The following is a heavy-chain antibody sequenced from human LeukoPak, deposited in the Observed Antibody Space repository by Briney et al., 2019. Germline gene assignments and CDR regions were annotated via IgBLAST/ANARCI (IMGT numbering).Heavy chain of an antibody. CDR3: ARERPKGYGDYVGSWFDP. CDR1: GGSISSGGYY. J-gene: IGHJ5*02. V-gene: IGHV4-31*03. CDR2: IYYSGST. D-gene: IGHD4-17*01. Sequence: SQTLSLTCTVSGGSISSGGYYWSWIRQHPGQGLEWIGYIYYSGSTYYNPSLKSRVTISVDTSKNQFSLKLSSVTAADTAVYYCARERPKGYGDYVGSWFDPWGQGTLVTVSS.